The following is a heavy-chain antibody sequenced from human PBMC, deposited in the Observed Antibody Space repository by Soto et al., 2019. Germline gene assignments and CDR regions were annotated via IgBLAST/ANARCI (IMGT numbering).Heavy chain of an antibody. Sequence: QLQLQESGPGLVKPSETLSLTCTVSGGSISSSSYYWGWIRQPPGKGLEWIGSIYYSGSTYYNPSLKSRVTISVDTSKNQFSLKLSSVTAADTAVYYCAGGIAVAGTVDPWGQGTLVTVSS. V-gene: IGHV4-39*01. CDR3: AGGIAVAGTVDP. CDR1: GGSISSSSYY. J-gene: IGHJ5*02. CDR2: IYYSGST. D-gene: IGHD6-19*01.